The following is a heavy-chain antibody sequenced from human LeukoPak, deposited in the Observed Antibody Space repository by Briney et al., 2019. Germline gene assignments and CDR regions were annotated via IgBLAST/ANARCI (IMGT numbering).Heavy chain of an antibody. Sequence: GGSLRLSCAASGFTFSIYAMHLVRQAPGKGLDWVAGISYDGINKYYADSVKGRFTISRDNSKNTLYLQMISLRAEDTAVYYCARARVGATDYYYGMNVWGQGTTVTVSS. D-gene: IGHD1-26*01. CDR2: ISYDGINK. CDR3: ARARVGATDYYYGMNV. J-gene: IGHJ6*02. CDR1: GFTFSIYA. V-gene: IGHV3-30-3*01.